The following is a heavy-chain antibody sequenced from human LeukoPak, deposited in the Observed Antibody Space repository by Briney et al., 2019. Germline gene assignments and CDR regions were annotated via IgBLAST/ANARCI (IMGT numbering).Heavy chain of an antibody. CDR1: GFTVSSNY. D-gene: IGHD3-9*01. V-gene: IGHV3-53*01. J-gene: IGHJ6*03. Sequence: GGSLRLSCAASGFTVSSNYMSWVRQAPGKGLEWVSVIYSGGSTYYADSVKGRFTISRDNSKNTLYLQMNSLRAEDTAVYYCARAPRYYDILTGYLSYYYMDVWGKGTTVTISS. CDR2: IYSGGST. CDR3: ARAPRYYDILTGYLSYYYMDV.